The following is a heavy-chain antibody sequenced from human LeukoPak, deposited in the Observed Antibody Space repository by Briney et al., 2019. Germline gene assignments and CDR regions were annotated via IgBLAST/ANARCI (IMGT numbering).Heavy chain of an antibody. Sequence: GASVKVSCKASGYTFTCYYMHRVRQAPGQGLDWMGRINPNSGGTNYAQKFQGRVTMTRDTSISTAYMELSRLRSDDTAVYYCAREEDYYDYVWGCHYWGQGTLVTVSS. V-gene: IGHV1-2*06. CDR2: INPNSGGT. CDR1: GYTFTCYY. D-gene: IGHD3-16*01. J-gene: IGHJ4*02. CDR3: AREEDYYDYVWGCHY.